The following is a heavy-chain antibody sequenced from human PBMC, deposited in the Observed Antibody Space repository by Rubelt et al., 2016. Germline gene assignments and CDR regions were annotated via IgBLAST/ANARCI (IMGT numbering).Heavy chain of an antibody. J-gene: IGHJ6*02. Sequence: GGSLRLSCAASEFIFSTYDMHWVRQTTGKRLEWVSSIGTAGDTHYADSVKGRVTISRENAKNSLYLPMNTLRPGDTAVYYCARESFTVVDGVYYYYGMDVWGQGTTVTVSS. CDR1: EFIFSTYD. V-gene: IGHV3-13*01. D-gene: IGHD4-23*01. CDR3: ARESFTVVDGVYYYYGMDV. CDR2: IGTAGDT.